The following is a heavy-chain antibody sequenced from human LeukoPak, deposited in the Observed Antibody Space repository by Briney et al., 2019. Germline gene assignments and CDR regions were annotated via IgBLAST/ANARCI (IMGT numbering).Heavy chain of an antibody. D-gene: IGHD1-14*01. CDR2: VSYSGST. CDR3: ARENDRYVRIDY. Sequence: PSETLSLTCTVSGGSISSYYWSWVRQPPGKGLEWIGYVSYSGSTDYNPSLKSRVIISIDTSKNQFSLRLSSVTAADTAVYYCARENDRYVRIDYWGQGTQVTVSS. J-gene: IGHJ4*02. V-gene: IGHV4-59*01. CDR1: GGSISSYY.